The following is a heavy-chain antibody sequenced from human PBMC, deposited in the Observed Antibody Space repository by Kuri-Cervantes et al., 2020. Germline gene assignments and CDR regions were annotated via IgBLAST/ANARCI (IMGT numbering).Heavy chain of an antibody. Sequence: ASVKVSCKASGYTFTSYAMNWVRQAPGQGLKWMGWINTNAGNPTYAQGFTGRFVFSLDTSVSTAYLQISSLKAEDTAVYYCARDHDWNDELGAFDIWGQGTMVTVSS. J-gene: IGHJ3*02. V-gene: IGHV7-4-1*02. CDR3: ARDHDWNDELGAFDI. D-gene: IGHD1-1*01. CDR1: GYTFTSYA. CDR2: INTNAGNP.